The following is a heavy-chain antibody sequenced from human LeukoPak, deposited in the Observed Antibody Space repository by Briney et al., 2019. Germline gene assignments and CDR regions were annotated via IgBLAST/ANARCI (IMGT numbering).Heavy chain of an antibody. CDR3: ASFGDDSSGYDFDY. CDR2: TYHSGST. V-gene: IGHV4-30-2*01. D-gene: IGHD3-22*01. CDR1: GGSISSGGYY. Sequence: SQTLSLTCTVSGGSISSGGYYWSWIRQPPGKGLEWIGYTYHSGSTYYNPSLKSRVTISVDRSKNQFSLKLSSVTAADTAVYYCASFGDDSSGYDFDYWGQGTLVTVSS. J-gene: IGHJ4*02.